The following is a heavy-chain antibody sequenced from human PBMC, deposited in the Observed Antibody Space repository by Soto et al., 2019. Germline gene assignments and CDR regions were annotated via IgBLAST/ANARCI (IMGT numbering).Heavy chain of an antibody. D-gene: IGHD3-3*01. CDR1: GGSISSYY. CDR2: IYYSGST. V-gene: IGHV4-59*01. CDR3: ARVIKSSNYDFWSGYPETLFDY. Sequence: PSETLSLTCTVSGGSISSYYWSWIRQPPGKGLEWIGYIYYSGSTNYNPSLKSRVTISVDTSKNQFSLKLSSVTAADTAVYYCARVIKSSNYDFWSGYPETLFDYWGQGTLVTVSS. J-gene: IGHJ4*02.